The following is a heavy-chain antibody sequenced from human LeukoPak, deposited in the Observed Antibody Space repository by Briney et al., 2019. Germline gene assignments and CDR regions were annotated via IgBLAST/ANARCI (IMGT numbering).Heavy chain of an antibody. Sequence: SVKVSCKASGGTFSGYAISWVRQAPGQGLEWMGGIIPIFGTANYAQKFQGRVTITTDESTSTAYMELSSLRSEDTAVYYCARSKGLSVRQLVLGYWGQGTLVTVSS. CDR2: IIPIFGTA. CDR1: GGTFSGYA. D-gene: IGHD6-13*01. V-gene: IGHV1-69*05. J-gene: IGHJ4*02. CDR3: ARSKGLSVRQLVLGY.